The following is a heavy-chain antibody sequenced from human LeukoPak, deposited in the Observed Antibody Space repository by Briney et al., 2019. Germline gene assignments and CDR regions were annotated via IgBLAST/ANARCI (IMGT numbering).Heavy chain of an antibody. V-gene: IGHV3-74*01. J-gene: IGHJ4*02. Sequence: GGSLRLSCAASGFTFSSYWMHWVRQAPGKGLVWVSRINSDGSSTSYADSVKGRFTISRDNAKNTLYLQMNSRRAAEKSGYYCGRGKEQRLLPYLDYWGQETRVTVSS. CDR3: GRGKEQRLLPYLDY. CDR2: INSDGSST. CDR1: GFTFSSYW. D-gene: IGHD6-25*01.